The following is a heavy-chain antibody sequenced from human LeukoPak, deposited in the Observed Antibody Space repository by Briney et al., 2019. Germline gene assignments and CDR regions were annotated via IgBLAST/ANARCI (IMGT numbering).Heavy chain of an antibody. J-gene: IGHJ4*02. CDR3: ARGRGGSMVRGVYFDY. V-gene: IGHV3-30-3*01. Sequence: PGRSLRLSCAASGLTFSSYAMHWVRQAPGKGLEWVAVISYDGSNKYYADSVKGRFTISRDNSKNTLYLQMNSLRAEDTAVYYCARGRGGSMVRGVYFDYWGQGTLVTVSS. CDR1: GLTFSSYA. D-gene: IGHD3-10*01. CDR2: ISYDGSNK.